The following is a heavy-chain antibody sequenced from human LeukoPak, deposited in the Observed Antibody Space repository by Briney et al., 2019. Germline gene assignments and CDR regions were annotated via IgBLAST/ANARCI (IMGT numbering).Heavy chain of an antibody. CDR3: ARDCSTSCYTRSYAFDI. J-gene: IGHJ3*02. D-gene: IGHD2-2*02. CDR1: GYTFTGYY. CDR2: INPNSGGT. V-gene: IGHV1-2*02. Sequence: ASVKVSCKASGYTFTGYYMHWVRQAPGQGLEWMGWINPNSGGTNYAQKFQGRVTMSRDTSISTAYMGLSRLRSDDTAVYYCARDCSTSCYTRSYAFDIWGQGTMVTVSS.